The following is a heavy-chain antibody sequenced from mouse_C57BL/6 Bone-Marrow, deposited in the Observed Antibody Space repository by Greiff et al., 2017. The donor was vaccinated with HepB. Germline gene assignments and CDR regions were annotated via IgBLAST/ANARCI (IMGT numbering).Heavy chain of an antibody. CDR1: GFSINSDCY. CDR2: TFYSGIT. CDR3: ARVITTVVGDWYFDV. V-gene: IGHV3-3*01. J-gene: IGHJ1*03. D-gene: IGHD1-1*01. Sequence: EVMLVESGPSLVRPSQTLSLTCTVTGFSINSDCYWIWIRQFPGNKLEYIGYTFYSGITYYNPSLESRTYITRDTSKNQFSLKLSSVTTEDTATYYCARVITTVVGDWYFDVWGTGTTVTVSS.